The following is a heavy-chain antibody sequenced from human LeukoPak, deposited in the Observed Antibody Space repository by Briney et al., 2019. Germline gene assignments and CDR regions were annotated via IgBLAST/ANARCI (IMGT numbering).Heavy chain of an antibody. CDR1: GGSIISSSYY. CDR3: ARDAGGAPDPFDI. D-gene: IGHD1-14*01. J-gene: IGHJ3*02. V-gene: IGHV4-39*07. Sequence: PSETLSLTCSVSGGSIISSSYYWGWIRQPPGKGLEWFGSIYYSGSTCYTPSLKRRVTISVDKSKNQFSLKLSSVTAADTAVYYCARDAGGAPDPFDIWGQGTMVTVSS. CDR2: IYYSGST.